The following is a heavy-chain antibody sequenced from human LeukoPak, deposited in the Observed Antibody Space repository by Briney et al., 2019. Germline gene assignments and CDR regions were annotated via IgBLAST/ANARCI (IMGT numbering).Heavy chain of an antibody. D-gene: IGHD6-13*01. J-gene: IGHJ6*02. CDR2: INSDGSST. Sequence: GGSLRLSCAAPGFTFSSYWMHWVRQAPGKGLVWVSRINSDGSSTSYADSVKGRFTISRDNAKNTLYLQMNSLRAEDTAVYYCARGIAAAGRYYYYGMDVWGQGTTVTVSS. V-gene: IGHV3-74*01. CDR3: ARGIAAAGRYYYYGMDV. CDR1: GFTFSSYW.